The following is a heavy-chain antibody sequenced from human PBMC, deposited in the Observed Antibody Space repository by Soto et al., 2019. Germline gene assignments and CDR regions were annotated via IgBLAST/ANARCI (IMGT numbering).Heavy chain of an antibody. CDR1: GFTFSSYG. CDR3: AKDLTPPTYYDFWSGPFDY. V-gene: IGHV3-30*18. CDR2: ISYDGSNK. J-gene: IGHJ4*02. D-gene: IGHD3-3*01. Sequence: GGSLRLSCAASGFTFSSYGMHWVRQAPGKGLEWVAVISYDGSNKYYADSVKGRFTISRDNSKNTLYLQMNSLRAEDTAVYYCAKDLTPPTYYDFWSGPFDYWGQGTLVTVSS.